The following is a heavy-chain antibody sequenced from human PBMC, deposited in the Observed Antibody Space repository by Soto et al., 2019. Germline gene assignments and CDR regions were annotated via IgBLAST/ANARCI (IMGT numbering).Heavy chain of an antibody. J-gene: IGHJ3*02. CDR1: GDRFTSYA. CDR2: INGGNDNT. Sequence: GXSVKVSCKASGDRFTSYAIHWVRQATGQRLEWMGWINGGNDNTKYSQKFQGRITITRDTSASTAYMELSSLRSEDTAVFYCARDRSGSYYAFDIWGQGTMVTVSS. CDR3: ARDRSGSYYAFDI. V-gene: IGHV1-3*01. D-gene: IGHD1-26*01.